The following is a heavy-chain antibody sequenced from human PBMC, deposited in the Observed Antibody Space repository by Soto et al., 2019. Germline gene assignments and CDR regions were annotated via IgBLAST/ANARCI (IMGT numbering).Heavy chain of an antibody. D-gene: IGHD6-19*01. CDR2: IIPILGIA. Sequence: SVKVSCKASGGTFSSYTISWVRQAPGQGLEWMGRIIPILGIANYAQKFQGRVTITADKSTSTAYMELSSLRSEDTAVYYCARAPHRIAVAAFDYWGQGTLVTVSS. CDR1: GGTFSSYT. J-gene: IGHJ4*02. V-gene: IGHV1-69*02. CDR3: ARAPHRIAVAAFDY.